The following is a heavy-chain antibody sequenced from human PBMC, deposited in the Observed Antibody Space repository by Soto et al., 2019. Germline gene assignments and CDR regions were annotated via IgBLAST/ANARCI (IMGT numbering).Heavy chain of an antibody. Sequence: QVQLRESGPGLVKPSQTLSLTCTVSGGSISSSDYYWSWIRQPPGKGLEWIGYIYYSGSTYYNPSLKSRVTISVDTSKNQFSLKLSSVTAADTAVYYCARERRGGYWFDPWGQGTLVTVSS. J-gene: IGHJ5*02. CDR1: GGSISSSDYY. V-gene: IGHV4-30-4*01. CDR2: IYYSGST. CDR3: ARERRGGYWFDP.